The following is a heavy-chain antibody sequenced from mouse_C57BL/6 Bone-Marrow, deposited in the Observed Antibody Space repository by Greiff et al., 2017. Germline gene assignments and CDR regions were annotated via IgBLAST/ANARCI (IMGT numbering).Heavy chain of an antibody. D-gene: IGHD2-3*01. Sequence: EVQGLEPGEGLVKPGASLKLSCAASGFTFSSYSMPWVRQTPEKSLEWVAYISRAGDYTNYADTVKGRFTISRDKARNTLYLQMSSLKSEDTAMYYCARDGGDGSMDYWGQGTSVTVSS. CDR2: ISRAGDYT. J-gene: IGHJ4*01. V-gene: IGHV5S21*01. CDR3: ARDGGDGSMDY. CDR1: GFTFSSYS.